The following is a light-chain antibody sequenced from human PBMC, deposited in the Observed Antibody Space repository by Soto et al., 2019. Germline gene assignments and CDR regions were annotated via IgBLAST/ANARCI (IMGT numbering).Light chain of an antibody. J-gene: IGKJ1*01. CDR3: QQYNSYSLT. CDR2: DAS. Sequence: DIQMTQSPSTLSASVGDRVTITCRASQSISSWLAWYQQKPGKAPKLLIYDASSLESGVPSRFSGSRSGTEFTLTISSLQPDDFATYYCQQYNSYSLTFGQGTKVDIK. V-gene: IGKV1-5*01. CDR1: QSISSW.